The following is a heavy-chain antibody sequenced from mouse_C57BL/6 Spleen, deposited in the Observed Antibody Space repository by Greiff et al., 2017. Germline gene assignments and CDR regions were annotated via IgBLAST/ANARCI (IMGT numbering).Heavy chain of an antibody. CDR1: GYTFTSYW. D-gene: IGHD1-1*01. CDR3: ARRDYYGSSYSNWYFDV. CDR2: IYPSDSET. J-gene: IGHJ1*03. V-gene: IGHV1-61*01. Sequence: VQLQQPGAELVRPGSSVKLSCKASGYTFTSYWMDWVKQRPGQGLEWIGNIYPSDSETHYNQKFKDKGTLTVNKSSSPAYMQLSSLTSEDSSVYYCARRDYYGSSYSNWYFDVWGKGTTVTVSS.